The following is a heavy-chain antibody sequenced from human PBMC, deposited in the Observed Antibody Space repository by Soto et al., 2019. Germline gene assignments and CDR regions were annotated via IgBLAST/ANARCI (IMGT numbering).Heavy chain of an antibody. D-gene: IGHD3-3*01. CDR1: GFSFSSSP. V-gene: IGHV3-23*02. J-gene: IGHJ4*02. CDR3: VRDRYTMSDFWRAFSSD. Sequence: EVQLVQSGGGLVQPGGSLRLSCAASGFSFSSSPMSWVRQVPGKGLEWISAIRDDGSRVYYVQSVKGRFTISRDNSKNTSSLRMKNRRVEDTAIYYCVRDRYTMSDFWRAFSSDWGQGAQFIVSS. CDR2: IRDDGSRV.